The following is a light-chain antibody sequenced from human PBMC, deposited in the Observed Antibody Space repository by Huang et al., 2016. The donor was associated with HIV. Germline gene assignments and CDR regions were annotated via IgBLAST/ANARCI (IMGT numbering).Light chain of an antibody. CDR2: LDS. CDR3: MQSLQIPWT. CDR1: QSLLHSNGYNF. Sequence: DIVMTQSPLSLPVTPGEPASISCRSNQSLLHSNGYNFLDWYLQKPGQSPQLLIYLDSNRASGVPDRFSGSGSGTDFTLKISRVEAEDVGVYYCMQSLQIPWTFGQGTKVEI. V-gene: IGKV2-28*01. J-gene: IGKJ1*01.